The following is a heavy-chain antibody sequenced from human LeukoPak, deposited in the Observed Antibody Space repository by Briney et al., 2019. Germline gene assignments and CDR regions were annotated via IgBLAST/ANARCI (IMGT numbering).Heavy chain of an antibody. V-gene: IGHV3-21*01. J-gene: IGHJ4*02. CDR2: NSSSSSYI. CDR3: ARASSVGTPYFDY. Sequence: GGSLRLPCAASGFTFSSYSMNWVRQAPGKGLEWVSSNSSSSSYIYYADSVKGRFTISRGNAKNSLYLQMNSLRAEDTAVYYCARASSVGTPYFDYWGQGTLVTVSS. CDR1: GFTFSSYS.